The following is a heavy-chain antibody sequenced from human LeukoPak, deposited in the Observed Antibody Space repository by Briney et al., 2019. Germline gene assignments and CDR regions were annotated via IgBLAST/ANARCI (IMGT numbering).Heavy chain of an antibody. CDR3: ARTPLRYFDWLLPGDY. D-gene: IGHD3-9*01. CDR2: ISYDGSNK. V-gene: IGHV3-30-3*01. J-gene: IGHJ4*02. CDR1: GFTFSSYA. Sequence: GGSLRLSCAASGFTFSSYAMHWVRQAPGKGLEWVAVISYDGSNKYYADSVKGRFTISRDNSKNTLYLQMNSLRAEDTAVYYCARTPLRYFDWLLPGDYWGQGTLVTVSS.